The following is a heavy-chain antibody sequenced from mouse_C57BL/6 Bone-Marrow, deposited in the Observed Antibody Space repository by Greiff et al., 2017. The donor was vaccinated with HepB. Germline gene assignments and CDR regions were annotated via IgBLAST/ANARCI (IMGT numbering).Heavy chain of an antibody. CDR1: GYTFTSYW. CDR3: ASWDFDY. D-gene: IGHD4-1*01. Sequence: VQLQQSGAELASPGASVTLSCKASGYTFTSYWMQWVKQRPGQGLEWIGEIDPSDSYTNYNQKFKGKATLTVDTSSSTAYMQLSSLTSEDSAVYYCASWDFDYWGQGTTLTVSS. V-gene: IGHV1-50*01. J-gene: IGHJ2*01. CDR2: IDPSDSYT.